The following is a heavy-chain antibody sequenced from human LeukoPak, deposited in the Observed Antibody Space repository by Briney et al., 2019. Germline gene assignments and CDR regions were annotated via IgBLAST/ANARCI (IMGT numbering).Heavy chain of an antibody. Sequence: SETLSLTCTVSTGSIRSGDYYWSWIRQPPGKGLEWIGQIYYSGNTYYNPSLKSRVTISLDTSKSHFSLKLNSVTAADTAVYYCARYHNGYDDYWGQGTLVTVSS. D-gene: IGHD5-12*01. J-gene: IGHJ4*02. CDR3: ARYHNGYDDY. V-gene: IGHV4-30-4*01. CDR1: TGSIRSGDYY. CDR2: IYYSGNT.